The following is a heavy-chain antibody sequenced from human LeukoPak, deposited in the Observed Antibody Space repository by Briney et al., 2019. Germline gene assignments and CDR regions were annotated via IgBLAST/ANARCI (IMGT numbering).Heavy chain of an antibody. D-gene: IGHD6-13*01. Sequence: SETLSLTCTVSGYSISSGYYWGWIRQPPGKGLEWIGSIYHSGSTYYNPSLKSRVTISVDTSKNQFSLRLSSVTAADTAVYYCARGLPYSSSWYTDYWGQGTLVTVSS. CDR3: ARGLPYSSSWYTDY. CDR2: IYHSGST. V-gene: IGHV4-38-2*02. J-gene: IGHJ4*02. CDR1: GYSISSGYY.